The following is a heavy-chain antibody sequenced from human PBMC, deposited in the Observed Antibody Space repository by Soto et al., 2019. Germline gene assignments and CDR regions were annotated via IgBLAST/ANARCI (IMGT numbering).Heavy chain of an antibody. V-gene: IGHV4-31*03. D-gene: IGHD1-1*01. CDR2: IYYSGST. J-gene: IGHJ6*02. CDR1: GDSISSGGYY. CDR3: ASHSERRGQYYYYGMDV. Sequence: QVQLQESGPGLVKPSQTLSLTCTVSGDSISSGGYYWSWIRQHPGKGLEWIGSIYYSGSTYYNPSLKGRVTISVNTSKNQFSLRLRSVTAADTAVYYCASHSERRGQYYYYGMDVWGQGTTVTVSS.